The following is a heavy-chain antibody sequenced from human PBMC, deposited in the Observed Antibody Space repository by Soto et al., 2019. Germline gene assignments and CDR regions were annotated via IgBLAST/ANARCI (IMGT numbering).Heavy chain of an antibody. Sequence: SGPTLVNPTRTLTLTCTFSGFSLRTTGMRVSWIRQPPGKALEWLARIDWDDDKFYRTSLKTRLTISKDTSKNQVVLRMTNMDPVDTATYYCVLIQRSSGWNNWFDPWGPGTLVTVSS. D-gene: IGHD6-19*01. CDR3: VLIQRSSGWNNWFDP. CDR2: IDWDDDK. V-gene: IGHV2-70*04. CDR1: GFSLRTTGMR. J-gene: IGHJ5*02.